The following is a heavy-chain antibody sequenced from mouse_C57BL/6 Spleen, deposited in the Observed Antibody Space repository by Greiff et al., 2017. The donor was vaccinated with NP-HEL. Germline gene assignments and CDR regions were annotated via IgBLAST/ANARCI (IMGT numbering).Heavy chain of an antibody. D-gene: IGHD2-3*01. CDR1: GFTFSSYG. Sequence: DVQLVESGGDLVKPGGSLKLSCAASGFTFSSYGMSWVRQTPDKRLEWVATISSGGSYTYYPDSVKGRFTISRDNAKNTRYLQMSSLKSEDTAMYYCARHVGYYDLDYWGQGTTLTVSS. CDR2: ISSGGSYT. CDR3: ARHVGYYDLDY. V-gene: IGHV5-6*01. J-gene: IGHJ2*01.